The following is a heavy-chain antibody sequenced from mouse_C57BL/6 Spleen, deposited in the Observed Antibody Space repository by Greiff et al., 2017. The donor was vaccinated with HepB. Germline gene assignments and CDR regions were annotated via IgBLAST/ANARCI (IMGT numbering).Heavy chain of an antibody. J-gene: IGHJ2*01. CDR2: ISDGGSYT. Sequence: EVQVVESGGGLVKPGGSLKLSCAASGFTFSSYAMSWVRQTPETRLEWVATISDGGSYTYYPDNVKGRFTISRDNAKNNLYLQMSHLKSEDTAMYYCARRALYYDCFDYWGQGTTLTVSS. D-gene: IGHD2-4*01. V-gene: IGHV5-4*03. CDR1: GFTFSSYA. CDR3: ARRALYYDCFDY.